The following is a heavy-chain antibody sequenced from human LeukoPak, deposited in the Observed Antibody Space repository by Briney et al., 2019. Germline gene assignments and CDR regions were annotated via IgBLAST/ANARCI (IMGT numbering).Heavy chain of an antibody. D-gene: IGHD2-2*01. V-gene: IGHV3-23*01. Sequence: QPGGSLRLSCEASGFTFGSFAMSWVRQAPGKGLEWVSGISGSGYYTYYADSVKGRFTISGDNSKNTLYIEMNSLRAEDTALYFCAKDGSWGDYQFYFYMDVWGKGTTVTVSS. J-gene: IGHJ6*03. CDR1: GFTFGSFA. CDR3: AKDGSWGDYQFYFYMDV. CDR2: ISGSGYYT.